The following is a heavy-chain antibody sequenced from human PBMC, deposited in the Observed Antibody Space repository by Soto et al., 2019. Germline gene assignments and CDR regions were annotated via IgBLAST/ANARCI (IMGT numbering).Heavy chain of an antibody. J-gene: IGHJ2*01. D-gene: IGHD2-21*01. Sequence: QGQLVQSGAEVKKPGSSVKVSCKASGGSFRTYAINWVRQAPGQGLEWMGGIIPMLAAPTYAQKFQGRLTITVDESTTTVYMELSSLTSEDTAVYYCARVGPPSPSVIWFFDLWGRGTLVTVSS. CDR2: IIPMLAAP. V-gene: IGHV1-69*01. CDR3: ARVGPPSPSVIWFFDL. CDR1: GGSFRTYA.